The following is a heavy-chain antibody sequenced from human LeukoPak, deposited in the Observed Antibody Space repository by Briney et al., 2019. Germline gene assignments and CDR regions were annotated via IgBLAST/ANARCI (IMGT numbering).Heavy chain of an antibody. J-gene: IGHJ6*02. CDR2: IYYSGST. Sequence: SETLSLTCTVSGGSISSYYWSWIRQPPGKGLEWIGYIYYSGSTNYNPSLKSRVTISVDTSKNQFSLKLSSVTAADTAAYYCARREYYYDSLDVWGQGTTVTVSS. CDR1: GGSISSYY. V-gene: IGHV4-59*08. D-gene: IGHD3-22*01. CDR3: ARREYYYDSLDV.